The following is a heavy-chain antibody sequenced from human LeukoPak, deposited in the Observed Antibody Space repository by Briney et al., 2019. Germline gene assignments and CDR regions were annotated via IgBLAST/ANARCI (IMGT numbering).Heavy chain of an antibody. V-gene: IGHV1-18*01. D-gene: IGHD4-11*01. CDR1: GYTFTSYG. Sequence: ASVKVSCKASGYTFTSYGISRVRQAPGQGLEWMGWISAYNGNTNYAQKLQGRVTMTTDTSTSTAYMELRSLRSDDTAVYYCARDRDDYSNYVLDYWGQGTLVTVSS. CDR2: ISAYNGNT. CDR3: ARDRDDYSNYVLDY. J-gene: IGHJ4*02.